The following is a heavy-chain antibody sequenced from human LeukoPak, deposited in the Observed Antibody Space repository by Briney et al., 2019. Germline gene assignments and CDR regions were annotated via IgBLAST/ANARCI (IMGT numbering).Heavy chain of an antibody. V-gene: IGHV1-46*01. J-gene: IGHJ3*02. CDR3: ARDKISDACDI. D-gene: IGHD2-15*01. CDR1: GYTFTSYY. Sequence: ASVKVSCKASGYTFTSYYVHWVRQAPGQGLEWMGIINPSGGSTSYAQKFQGRVTLTRDTSTSTVYMQLSSLRSEDTAVYFCARDKISDACDIWGQGTMVTVSS. CDR2: INPSGGST.